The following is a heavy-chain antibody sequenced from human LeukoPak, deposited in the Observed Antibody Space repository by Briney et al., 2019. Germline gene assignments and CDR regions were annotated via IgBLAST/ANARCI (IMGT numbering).Heavy chain of an antibody. D-gene: IGHD5-18*01. CDR2: IHSGGST. CDR3: ARGRRADTAMDYWYFDL. Sequence: GGSLRLSCAASGFTASSSSMSWVRRAPGRGLQWVSVIHSGGSTFYADSVKGRFTISRDSSKNTLYLQMNSLRGEDTAVYFCARGRRADTAMDYWYFDLWGRGTLVTVSS. V-gene: IGHV3-53*01. J-gene: IGHJ2*01. CDR1: GFTASSSS.